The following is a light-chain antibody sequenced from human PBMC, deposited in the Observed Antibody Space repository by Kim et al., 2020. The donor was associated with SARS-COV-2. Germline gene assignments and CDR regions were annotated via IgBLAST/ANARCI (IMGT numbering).Light chain of an antibody. V-gene: IGLV3-1*01. Sequence: SVYPGKTASITCSGDKVGDKYACWYQQKPGQSPVLVIYQDSKRPSGIPERFSGSNSGNTATLTISGTQAMDEADYYCQAWDSSTEVFGTGTKVTVL. CDR1: KVGDKY. CDR2: QDS. J-gene: IGLJ1*01. CDR3: QAWDSSTEV.